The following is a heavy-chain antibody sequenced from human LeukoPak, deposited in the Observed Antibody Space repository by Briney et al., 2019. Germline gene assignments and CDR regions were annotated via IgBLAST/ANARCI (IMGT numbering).Heavy chain of an antibody. CDR1: GFTFSSYA. Sequence: GGSLRLSCAASGFTFSSYAVHWVRQAPGKGLEWVAVISYDGSNKYYADSVKGRFTISRDNSKNTLYLQMNSLRAEDTAVYYCARDNRLDYWGQGTLVTVSS. D-gene: IGHD2/OR15-2a*01. CDR2: ISYDGSNK. V-gene: IGHV3-30-3*01. CDR3: ARDNRLDY. J-gene: IGHJ4*02.